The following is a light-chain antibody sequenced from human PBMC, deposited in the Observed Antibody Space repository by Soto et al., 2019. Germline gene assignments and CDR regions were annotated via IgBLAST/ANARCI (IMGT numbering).Light chain of an antibody. J-gene: IGKJ1*01. CDR3: QQYNRYSWT. Sequence: DIQMTQSPSTLSASVGDRVTITCRASQSISSWLAWYQQKPGKAPKLLIYDASSLESGVPSRFSGSGSGTGFTLTISSLQPDDFATYYCQQYNRYSWTFGQGTKVDIK. V-gene: IGKV1-5*01. CDR1: QSISSW. CDR2: DAS.